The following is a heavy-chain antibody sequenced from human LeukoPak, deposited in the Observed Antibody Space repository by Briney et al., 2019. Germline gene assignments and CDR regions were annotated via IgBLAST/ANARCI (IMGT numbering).Heavy chain of an antibody. CDR2: MNPNSGNT. Sequence: VSVKVSCKASGYTFTSYDINWVRQATGQGLEWMGWMNPNSGNTGYAQKFQGRVTMTRNTSISTAYMELSSLRSEDTAVYYCARVPRITMVRGPRHYYYYMDVWGKGTTVTVSS. CDR1: GYTFTSYD. CDR3: ARVPRITMVRGPRHYYYYMDV. V-gene: IGHV1-8*01. D-gene: IGHD3-10*01. J-gene: IGHJ6*03.